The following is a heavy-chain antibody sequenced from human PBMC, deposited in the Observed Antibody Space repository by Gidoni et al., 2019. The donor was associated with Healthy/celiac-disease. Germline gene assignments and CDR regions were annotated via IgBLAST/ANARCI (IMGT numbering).Heavy chain of an antibody. D-gene: IGHD3-10*01. CDR3: ASASRRAMVRGVIIYGMDV. J-gene: IGHJ6*02. V-gene: IGHV1-69*01. CDR1: GGTFSSYA. CDR2: IIPSFGSA. Sequence: QVQLVQSGAEVKKPGSSVKVSCKASGGTFSSYAISWVRQAPGQGLEWMGGIIPSFGSANYAQKFQGRVTITADESTSTAYMELSSLRSEDTAVYYCASASRRAMVRGVIIYGMDVWGQGTTVTVSS.